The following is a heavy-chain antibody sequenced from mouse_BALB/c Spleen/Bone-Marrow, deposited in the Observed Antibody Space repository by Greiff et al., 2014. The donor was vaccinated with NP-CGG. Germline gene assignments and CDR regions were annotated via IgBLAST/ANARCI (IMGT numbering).Heavy chain of an antibody. CDR2: ILPGSGST. CDR1: GYTFSSYW. CDR3: ARRAVDGYFYAMDY. V-gene: IGHV1-9*01. Sequence: VHLEQSGAELMKPGASVKISCKATGYTFSSYWIEWVKQRPGHGLEWIGEILPGSGSTNYNEKFKGKATFTADTSSNTAYMQLGSLTSEGSAVYYCARRAVDGYFYAMDYWGQGTSVTVSA. J-gene: IGHJ4*01. D-gene: IGHD2-3*01.